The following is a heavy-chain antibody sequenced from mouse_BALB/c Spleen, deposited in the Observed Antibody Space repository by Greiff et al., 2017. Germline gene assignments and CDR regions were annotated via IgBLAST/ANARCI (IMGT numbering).Heavy chain of an antibody. Sequence: EVQLKESGPSLVKPSQTLSLTCSVTGDSITSGYWNWIRKFPGNKLEYMGYISYSGSTYYNPSLKSRISITRDTSKNQYYLQLNSVTTEDTATYYCARQRDGYYVFAYWGQGTLVTVSA. CDR3: ARQRDGYYVFAY. CDR1: GDSITSGY. CDR2: ISYSGST. D-gene: IGHD2-3*01. J-gene: IGHJ3*01. V-gene: IGHV3-8*02.